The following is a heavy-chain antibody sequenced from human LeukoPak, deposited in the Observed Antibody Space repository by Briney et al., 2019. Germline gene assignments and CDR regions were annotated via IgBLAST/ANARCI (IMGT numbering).Heavy chain of an antibody. Sequence: GGSLRLSCAASGFTFSSYAMSWVRQAPGKGLEWVSAISGSGGSTYYADSVEGRFTISRDNSKNTLYLQMNSLRAEDTAVYYCAKDRIVLMVYALFDYWGQGTLVTVSS. CDR3: AKDRIVLMVYALFDY. J-gene: IGHJ4*02. V-gene: IGHV3-23*01. CDR1: GFTFSSYA. CDR2: ISGSGGST. D-gene: IGHD2-8*01.